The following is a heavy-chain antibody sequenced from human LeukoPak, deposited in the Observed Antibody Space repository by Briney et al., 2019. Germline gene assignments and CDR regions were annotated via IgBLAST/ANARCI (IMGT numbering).Heavy chain of an antibody. D-gene: IGHD5-12*01. Sequence: PSATLSLACAVSGGSISSSNWWSWVRQPPGTGLEWIGEIYHSGSTNYNPSLKSRVTISVDKSKSQFSLKLSSVTAADTAVYYCASSIRYSGYEADYWGQGTLVTVSS. CDR3: ASSIRYSGYEADY. V-gene: IGHV4-4*02. CDR1: GGSISSSNW. J-gene: IGHJ4*02. CDR2: IYHSGST.